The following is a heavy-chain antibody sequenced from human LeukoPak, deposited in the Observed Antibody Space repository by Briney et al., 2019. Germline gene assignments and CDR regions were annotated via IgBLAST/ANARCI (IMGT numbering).Heavy chain of an antibody. V-gene: IGHV3-33*01. J-gene: IGHJ6*03. D-gene: IGHD3-10*01. CDR2: IWYDGSKA. CDR3: ARDRYYGSENYYYYYYMDV. Sequence: GRSPGLSCAASGFTFSNYGMHWVRQAPGKGLEWVAVIWYDGSKAYYADSVKGRFTISRDNSKNTLYLQMSSLRAEDTAVYYCARDRYYGSENYYYYYYMDVWGKGTTVTVSS. CDR1: GFTFSNYG.